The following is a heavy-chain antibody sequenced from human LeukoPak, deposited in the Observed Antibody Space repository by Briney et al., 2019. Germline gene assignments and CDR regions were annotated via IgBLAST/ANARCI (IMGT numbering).Heavy chain of an antibody. D-gene: IGHD2-15*01. J-gene: IGHJ5*02. V-gene: IGHV1-18*01. CDR2: ISAYNGNT. CDR3: ARDPVRYCSGGSCYDNWFDP. Sequence: GASVKVSCKASGYTFTSYGISWVRQAPGQGLEWMGWISAYNGNTNYAQKLRGRVTMTTDTSTSTAYMELRSLRSDDTAVYYCARDPVRYCSGGSCYDNWFDPWGQGTLVTVSS. CDR1: GYTFTSYG.